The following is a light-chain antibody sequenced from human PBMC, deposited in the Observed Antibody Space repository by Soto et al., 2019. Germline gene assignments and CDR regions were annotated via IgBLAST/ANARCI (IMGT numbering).Light chain of an antibody. Sequence: EIVMTQSPATLSVSPGERATLSCRASQSVSSNLAWYQQKPGQAPRLLISGASTRATGVPARFSGSGSGTEFTLNISSLQSEDIAVYYCQQYNNWPPWTFGQGTKVEIK. CDR3: QQYNNWPPWT. CDR1: QSVSSN. V-gene: IGKV3-15*01. J-gene: IGKJ1*01. CDR2: GAS.